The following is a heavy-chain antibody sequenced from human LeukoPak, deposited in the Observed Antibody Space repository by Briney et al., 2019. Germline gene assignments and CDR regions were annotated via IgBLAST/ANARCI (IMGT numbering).Heavy chain of an antibody. Sequence: GASVKVSCKASGYTFTSCSISWVRQAPGQGPEWMGWISAYNGNTNYAQKLQGRVTMTTDTSTSTAYMELRSLRSDDTAVYYCARVTILVATGTDWFDPWGQGTLVTVSS. J-gene: IGHJ5*02. CDR1: GYTFTSCS. D-gene: IGHD2-8*02. CDR2: ISAYNGNT. CDR3: ARVTILVATGTDWFDP. V-gene: IGHV1-18*01.